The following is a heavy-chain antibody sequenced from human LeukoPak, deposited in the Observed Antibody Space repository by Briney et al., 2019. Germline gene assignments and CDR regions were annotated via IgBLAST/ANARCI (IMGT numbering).Heavy chain of an antibody. CDR2: IKGKTDGGTT. Sequence: GGSLRLSCAASGFTFSNAWMNWVRQAPGKGLEWVGRIKGKTDGGTTDYAAPVKGRFTISRDDSKNTLYLQMNSLKTEDTAVYYCTTDSGFWSGSYYYYYYGMDVWGQGTTVTVSS. D-gene: IGHD3-3*01. J-gene: IGHJ6*02. CDR1: GFTFSNAW. CDR3: TTDSGFWSGSYYYYYYGMDV. V-gene: IGHV3-15*07.